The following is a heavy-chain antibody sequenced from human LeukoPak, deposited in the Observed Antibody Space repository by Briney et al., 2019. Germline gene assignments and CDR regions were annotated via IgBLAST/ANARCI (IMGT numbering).Heavy chain of an antibody. CDR2: ISGSGGST. D-gene: IGHD6-19*01. CDR1: GFTFSSYA. Sequence: PGGSLRLSCAASGFTFSSYAMSWVRQAPGKGLEWVSAISGSGGSTYYADSVKGRLTISRDNSKNTLYLQMNSLRAEDTAVYYCAKAPPPGYSSGWYLMRDDAFDIWGQGTMVTVSS. CDR3: AKAPPPGYSSGWYLMRDDAFDI. V-gene: IGHV3-23*01. J-gene: IGHJ3*02.